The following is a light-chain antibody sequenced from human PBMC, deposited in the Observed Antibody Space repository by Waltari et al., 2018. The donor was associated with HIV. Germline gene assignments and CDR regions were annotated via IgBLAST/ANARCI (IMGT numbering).Light chain of an antibody. Sequence: SYELTQPLSVSVALGQTARITCGGNNVGTKDVHWYQQKSGQAPLLVIYNDVNRPSGIPARFSASKSRNTATLTISGAQAGDEADYYCQVWHYSVFFGGGTKLTVL. J-gene: IGLJ2*01. V-gene: IGLV3-9*01. CDR1: NVGTKD. CDR3: QVWHYSVF. CDR2: NDV.